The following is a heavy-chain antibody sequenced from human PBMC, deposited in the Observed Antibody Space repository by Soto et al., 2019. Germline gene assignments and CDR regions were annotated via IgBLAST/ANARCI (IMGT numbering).Heavy chain of an antibody. D-gene: IGHD3-9*01. CDR2: INHSGST. CDR1: GGSFSGYY. Sequence: QVQLQQWGAGLLKPSETLSLTCAVYGGSFSGYYWSWIRQPPGKGLEWIGEINHSGSTNYNPSLKSRVTISVDTSKNQFSLKLSSVTAADTAVYYCARGSVLRYFDWLSKYYFDYWGQGTLVTVSS. CDR3: ARGSVLRYFDWLSKYYFDY. V-gene: IGHV4-34*01. J-gene: IGHJ4*02.